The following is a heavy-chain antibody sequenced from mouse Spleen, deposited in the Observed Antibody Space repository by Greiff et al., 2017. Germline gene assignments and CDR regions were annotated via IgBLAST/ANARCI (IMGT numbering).Heavy chain of an antibody. V-gene: IGHV1-82*01. Sequence: QLQQSGPELVKPGASVKISCKASGYAFSSSWMNWVKQRPGKGLEWIGRIYPGDGDTNYNGKFKGKATLTADKSSSTAYMQLSSLTSEDSAVYFCARDGASIYYGNFFDYWGQGTTLTVSS. J-gene: IGHJ2*01. CDR2: IYPGDGDT. CDR1: GYAFSSSW. CDR3: ARDGASIYYGNFFDY. D-gene: IGHD2-1*01.